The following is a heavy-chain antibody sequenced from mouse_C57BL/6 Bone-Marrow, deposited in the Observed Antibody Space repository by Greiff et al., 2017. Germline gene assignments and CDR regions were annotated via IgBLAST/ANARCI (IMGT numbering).Heavy chain of an antibody. CDR1: GYAFTNYL. CDR2: INPGSGGT. V-gene: IGHV1-54*01. D-gene: IGHD1-1*01. Sequence: QVQLQQSGAELVRPGTSVKVSCKASGYAFTNYLIEWVKQRPGQGLEWIGVINPGSGGTNYNEKFKGKATLTADKSSSTAYMQLSSLTSEDSAVYFCARRYYGSSHYFDYWGQGTTLTVSS. J-gene: IGHJ2*01. CDR3: ARRYYGSSHYFDY.